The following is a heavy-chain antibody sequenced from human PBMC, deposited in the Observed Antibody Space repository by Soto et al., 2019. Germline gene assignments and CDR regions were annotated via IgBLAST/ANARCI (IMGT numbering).Heavy chain of an antibody. D-gene: IGHD3-16*01. J-gene: IGHJ4*02. V-gene: IGHV1-69*08. CDR3: AREGGADATFDY. CDR1: GGTFSSYT. Sequence: QVQLVQSGAEVKKPGSSVKVSCKASGGTFSSYTISWVRQAPGQGLEWMGRIIPILGIANYAQKFQGRVTITADKSTSTAYMELSSLRSEDTAVYYCAREGGADATFDYWGQGTLVTVSS. CDR2: IIPILGIA.